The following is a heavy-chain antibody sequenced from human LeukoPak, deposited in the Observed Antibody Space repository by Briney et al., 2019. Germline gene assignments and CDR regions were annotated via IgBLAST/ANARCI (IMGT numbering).Heavy chain of an antibody. Sequence: GGSLRLSCAASGFIVSNNYMTWVRQAPGKGLEWVSAINWNSGNIGYADSVKGRFTISRDNAKNSLYLQMNSLRAEDMALYYCAKGSSAWNEVFHFDYWGQGTLVTVSS. CDR3: AKGSSAWNEVFHFDY. J-gene: IGHJ4*02. V-gene: IGHV3-9*03. CDR2: INWNSGNI. D-gene: IGHD1-1*01. CDR1: GFIVSNNY.